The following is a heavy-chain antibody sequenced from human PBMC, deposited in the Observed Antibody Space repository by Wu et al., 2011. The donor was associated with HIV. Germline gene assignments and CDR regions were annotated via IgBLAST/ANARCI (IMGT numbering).Heavy chain of an antibody. CDR1: GYTFTGYY. CDR2: INPSGGST. D-gene: IGHD3-10*01. J-gene: IGHJ6*03. CDR3: ARSGGGSGSYDGYYYYYYMDV. V-gene: IGHV1-46*01. Sequence: KKPGASVKVSCKASGYTFTGYYIHWVRQAPGQGLEWMGIINPSGGSTSYAQKFQGRVTMTRDTSTSTVYMELSSLRSEDTAVYYCARSGGGSGSYDGYYYYYYMDVWGKGTTVTVSS.